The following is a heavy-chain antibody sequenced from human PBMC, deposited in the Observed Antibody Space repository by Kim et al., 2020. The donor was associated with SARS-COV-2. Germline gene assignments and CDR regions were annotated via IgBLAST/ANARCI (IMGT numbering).Heavy chain of an antibody. V-gene: IGHV3-11*06. J-gene: IGHJ3*02. D-gene: IGHD6-19*01. Sequence: GRFTISRDNAKNSLYLQMNSLRAEDTAVYYCARVYQPGFFGQGGWDAFDIWGQGTMVTVSS. CDR3: ARVYQPGFFGQGGWDAFDI.